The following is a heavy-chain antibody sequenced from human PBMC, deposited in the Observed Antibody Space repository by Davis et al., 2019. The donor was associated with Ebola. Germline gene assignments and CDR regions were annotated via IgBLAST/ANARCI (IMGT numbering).Heavy chain of an antibody. CDR3: SRDSVGRAAAGIWSSKVYYYYGMDV. CDR2: INSDGTKT. J-gene: IGHJ6*02. V-gene: IGHV3-74*01. D-gene: IGHD6-13*01. CDR1: GFTSTNNW. Sequence: PGGSLRLSCAASGFTSTNNWIHWVRQAPGKGLVWVSRINSDGTKTGYADSVRGRFTISRDNAKNTLYLQMNSLKTEDTAIYYCSRDSVGRAAAGIWSSKVYYYYGMDVWGQGTTVTVSS.